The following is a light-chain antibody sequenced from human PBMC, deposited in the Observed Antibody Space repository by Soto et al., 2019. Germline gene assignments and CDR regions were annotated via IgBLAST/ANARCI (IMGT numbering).Light chain of an antibody. CDR2: GAS. Sequence: ESVLTQFPGTLSLSPGEGATLTCRASQSVSSSYLAWYQQKPGQAPRLLIYGASSRATGIPDRFSGSGSGTDFTLTISRLEPEDFAVYYCQQYDSSLFTFSPGTKVDIK. CDR1: QSVSSSY. V-gene: IGKV3-20*01. CDR3: QQYDSSLFT. J-gene: IGKJ3*01.